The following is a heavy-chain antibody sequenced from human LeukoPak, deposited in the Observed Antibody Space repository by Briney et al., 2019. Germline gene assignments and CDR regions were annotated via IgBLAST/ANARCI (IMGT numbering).Heavy chain of an antibody. D-gene: IGHD1-7*01. J-gene: IGHJ6*02. CDR3: ASNWNYQKRAYYYYGMDV. Sequence: SVKVSCKASGGTFSSYAISWVRQAPGQGLEWMGRIIPILGIANYAQKFQGRVTITADKSTSTAYMELSSLRSEDTAVYYCASNWNYQKRAYYYYGMDVWGQETTVTVSS. CDR2: IIPILGIA. V-gene: IGHV1-69*04. CDR1: GGTFSSYA.